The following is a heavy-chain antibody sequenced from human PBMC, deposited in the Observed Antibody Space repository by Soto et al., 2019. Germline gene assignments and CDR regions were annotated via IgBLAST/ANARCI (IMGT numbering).Heavy chain of an antibody. CDR1: GGSFSGYY. Sequence: SETLSLTCAVYGGSFSGYYWSWIRQPPGKGLEWIGEINHSGSTNYNPSLKSRVTISVDTSKNQFSLKLSSVTAADTAVYYCARLLYCSGGSCYNGERDYAFDIWGQGTMVTVSS. CDR2: INHSGST. J-gene: IGHJ3*02. V-gene: IGHV4-34*01. D-gene: IGHD2-15*01. CDR3: ARLLYCSGGSCYNGERDYAFDI.